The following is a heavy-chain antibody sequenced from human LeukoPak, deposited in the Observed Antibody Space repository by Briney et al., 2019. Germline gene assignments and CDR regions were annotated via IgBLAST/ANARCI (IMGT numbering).Heavy chain of an antibody. CDR1: GYTFTSYG. CDR2: ISAYNGNT. V-gene: IGHV1-18*01. Sequence: ASVKVSFKASGYTFTSYGISWVRQAPGQGLEWMGWISAYNGNTNYAQKLQGRVTMTTDTSTSTAYMELRSLRSDDTAVYYCARDRYALRYFDYWGQGTLVTVSS. D-gene: IGHD4-17*01. CDR3: ARDRYALRYFDY. J-gene: IGHJ4*02.